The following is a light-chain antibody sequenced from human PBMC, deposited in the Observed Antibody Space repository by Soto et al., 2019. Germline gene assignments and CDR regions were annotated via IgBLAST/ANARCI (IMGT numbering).Light chain of an antibody. Sequence: EIVLTQSPGTLSLSPGDRVTVSCRTSQSVSSTYFAWYQQKPGQAPRVLIYGAYSRATGIPDRFSGSGSGTDFTLTISRLEPEDFAVYYCHQYGGSPEWTFGQGTKVDIK. J-gene: IGKJ1*01. V-gene: IGKV3-20*01. CDR2: GAY. CDR1: QSVSSTY. CDR3: HQYGGSPEWT.